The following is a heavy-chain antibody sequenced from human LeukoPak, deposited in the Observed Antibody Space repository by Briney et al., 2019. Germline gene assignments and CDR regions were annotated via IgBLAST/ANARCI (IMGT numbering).Heavy chain of an antibody. D-gene: IGHD6-13*01. V-gene: IGHV4-59*12. CDR1: GGSISSYY. J-gene: IGHJ4*02. CDR3: ARGESAAGTGFDY. Sequence: SSETLSLTCTVSGGSISSYYWSWIRQPPGKGLEWIGYIYYSGSTYYNPSLKSRVTISVDTSKNQFSLKLSSVTAADTAVYYCARGESAAGTGFDYWGQGTLVTVSS. CDR2: IYYSGST.